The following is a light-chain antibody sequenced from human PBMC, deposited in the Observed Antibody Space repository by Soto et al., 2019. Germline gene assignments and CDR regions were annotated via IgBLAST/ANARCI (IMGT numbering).Light chain of an antibody. Sequence: VLTQSPGPLSLSPGEAATLSCRASQTVSSGYFAWYQQRSGQAPRLLIYGSSSMASDVPDRFSGSGSGTEFTLTISGLEPEDFALYFGQQYARSPWTSGQGTKLESK. CDR3: QQYARSPWT. CDR2: GSS. J-gene: IGKJ1*01. CDR1: QTVSSGY. V-gene: IGKV3-20*01.